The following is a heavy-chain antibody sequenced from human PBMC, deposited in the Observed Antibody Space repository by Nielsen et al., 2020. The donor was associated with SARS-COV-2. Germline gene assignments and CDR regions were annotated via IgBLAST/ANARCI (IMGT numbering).Heavy chain of an antibody. CDR3: AREWLYLDY. CDR1: GFTFSSYS. V-gene: IGHV3-30*03. J-gene: IGHJ4*02. D-gene: IGHD5-18*01. CDR2: ISYDGNNK. Sequence: GESLKISCAASGFTFSSYSMNWVRQAPGKGLEWVAVISYDGNNKYYADSVKGRFTISRDDSKNTVYLQMNSLRADDTALYYCAREWLYLDYWGQGTLVTVSS.